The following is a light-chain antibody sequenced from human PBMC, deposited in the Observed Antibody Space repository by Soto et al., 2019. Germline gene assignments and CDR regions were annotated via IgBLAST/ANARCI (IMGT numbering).Light chain of an antibody. CDR2: GAS. CDR3: QQYGSSLFT. V-gene: IGKV3-20*01. Sequence: ENELRQSPGTMSLSPGERAALSCRASQSVSSSYLAWYQQKPGQAPRLLIYGASSRATGIPDRFSGSGSGTDFTLTISRLEPEDFAVYYCQQYGSSLFTFGPGTKVDIK. J-gene: IGKJ3*01. CDR1: QSVSSSY.